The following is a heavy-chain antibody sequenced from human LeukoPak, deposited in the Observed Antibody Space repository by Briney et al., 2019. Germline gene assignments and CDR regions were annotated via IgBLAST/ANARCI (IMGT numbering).Heavy chain of an antibody. CDR1: GSSISSNSYY. D-gene: IGHD6-13*01. V-gene: IGHV4-39*01. J-gene: IGHJ4*02. Sequence: PSETLSLTCTVSGSSISSNSYYWGWIRQPPGKGLEWIGSIYSSGSTYYNPSLKSRVTISVDTSKNQFSLKVSSVTAADTAVYYCARGSSSNSWYFDYWGQGTLVTVSS. CDR2: IYSSGST. CDR3: ARGSSSNSWYFDY.